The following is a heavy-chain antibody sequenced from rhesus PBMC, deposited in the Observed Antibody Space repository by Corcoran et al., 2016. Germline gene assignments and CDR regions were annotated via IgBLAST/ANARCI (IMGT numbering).Heavy chain of an antibody. CDR2: IFGSGGST. CDR1: GGSISSSNW. V-gene: IGHV4-93*02. CDR3: ARHYSSECDY. D-gene: IGHD6-31*01. Sequence: QVQLQESGPAVVKPSETLSLTCAVSGGSISSSNWWSCIRQSPGKGLEWIGGIFGSGGSTAYNPSLKSRVTISIDTSKNQFSLKLSSVTAADTAVYYCARHYSSECDYWGQGVLVTVSS. J-gene: IGHJ4*01.